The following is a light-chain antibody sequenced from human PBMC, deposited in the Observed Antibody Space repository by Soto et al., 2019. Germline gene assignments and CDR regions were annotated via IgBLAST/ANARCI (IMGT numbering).Light chain of an antibody. Sequence: DIQMTQSPSSLSASVGDRVTITCRASQGISNYLAWYQQQPGKVPKLLIYVASTLQSGVPSRFSGSGSGTDFTLTISKLRPEDVGTYYCQKYNRAPWTFGQGTKVEIK. CDR1: QGISNY. CDR2: VAS. V-gene: IGKV1-27*01. CDR3: QKYNRAPWT. J-gene: IGKJ1*01.